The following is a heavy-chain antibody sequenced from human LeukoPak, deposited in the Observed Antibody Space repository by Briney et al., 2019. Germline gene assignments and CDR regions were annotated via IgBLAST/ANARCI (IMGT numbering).Heavy chain of an antibody. V-gene: IGHV3-43*02. CDR2: ISGDGGRT. Sequence: PGRSLRLSCAASGFTFDEYAIHWVRQAPGKGLQWVSLISGDGGRTFYTDSVKGRFTISRDNSKNSLYLQMNSLRVEDTALYYCAKDLTSVYDAFNIWGQGTMVTVSS. J-gene: IGHJ3*02. CDR3: AKDLTSVYDAFNI. CDR1: GFTFDEYA.